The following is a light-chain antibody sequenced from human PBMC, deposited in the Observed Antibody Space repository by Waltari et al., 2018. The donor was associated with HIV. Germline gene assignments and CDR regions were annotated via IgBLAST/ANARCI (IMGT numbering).Light chain of an antibody. CDR1: QSVSSSY. CDR2: GAS. J-gene: IGKJ1*01. V-gene: IGKV3-20*01. Sequence: EIVLTQSPGTLSLSPGERATLSCRASQSVSSSYLALYQQKPGQAPRLLIYGASTRAPGIPDRFSGSGSGTDVTLTISRLEPEDFAMYYGQQYGSSPRTFGQGTKVEIK. CDR3: QQYGSSPRT.